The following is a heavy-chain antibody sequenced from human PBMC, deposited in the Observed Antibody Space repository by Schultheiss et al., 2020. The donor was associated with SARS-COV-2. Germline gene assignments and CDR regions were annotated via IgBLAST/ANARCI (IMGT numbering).Heavy chain of an antibody. J-gene: IGHJ5*02. CDR3: ARPRRLGWFDP. V-gene: IGHV3-30-3*01. CDR2: ISYDGSNK. CDR1: GFTFSSYA. D-gene: IGHD3-10*01. Sequence: GGSLRLSCAASGFTFSSYAMHWVRQAPGKGLEWVAVISYDGSNKYYADSVKGRFTISRDNSKNTLYLQMNSLRAEDTAVYYCARPRRLGWFDPWGQGTLVTVSS.